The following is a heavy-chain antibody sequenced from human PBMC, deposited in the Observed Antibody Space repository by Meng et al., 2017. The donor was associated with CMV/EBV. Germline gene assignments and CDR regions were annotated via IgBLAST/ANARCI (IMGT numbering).Heavy chain of an antibody. CDR3: ARGDYFDY. V-gene: IGHV3-30*02. CDR2: VGHDGRNE. CDR1: GFVFRNYA. J-gene: IGHJ4*02. Sequence: QVPLVEPGGGVGQPGGSLRLSCAASGFVFRNYAMHWVRQAPGKGLEWLAFVGHDGRNEDYADSVKGRFTISRDSSKNTLYLQMNSLRAEDTAVYYCARGDYFDYWGQGTLVTVSS.